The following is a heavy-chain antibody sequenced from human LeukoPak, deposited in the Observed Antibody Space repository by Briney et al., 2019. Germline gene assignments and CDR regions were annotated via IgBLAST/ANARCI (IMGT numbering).Heavy chain of an antibody. CDR3: ARDLNGSGSILPSR. D-gene: IGHD3-10*01. Sequence: GASVKVSCKVSGYIFSTYYIHWMRQAPGQGLEWMGWMNPNTGGTTYAQNFQGRVTMTRDTSISTAYMQLSRLRFDDTAVYYCARDLNGSGSILPSRWGQGTLVTVSS. CDR2: MNPNTGGT. V-gene: IGHV1-2*02. J-gene: IGHJ4*02. CDR1: GYIFSTYY.